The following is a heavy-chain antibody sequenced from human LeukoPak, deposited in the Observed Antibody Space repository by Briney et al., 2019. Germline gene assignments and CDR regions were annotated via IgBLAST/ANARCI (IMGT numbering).Heavy chain of an antibody. CDR2: INQDGSGK. CDR3: ARDFSLTRLERPFDC. D-gene: IGHD1-1*01. Sequence: GGSLRLSCAASGFTFSTYWMTWVRQAPGKGLEWVANINQDGSGKYYVDSMKGRFTISRDNAKNSLYLQMNSLRAEDTAVYYCARDFSLTRLERPFDCWGQGTLVTVSS. J-gene: IGHJ4*02. V-gene: IGHV3-7*01. CDR1: GFTFSTYW.